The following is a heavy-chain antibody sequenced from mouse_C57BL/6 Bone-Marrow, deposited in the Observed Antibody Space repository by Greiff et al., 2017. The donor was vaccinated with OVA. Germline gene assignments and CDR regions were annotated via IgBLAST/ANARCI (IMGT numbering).Heavy chain of an antibody. J-gene: IGHJ1*03. CDR1: GFTFSDFY. V-gene: IGHV7-1*01. D-gene: IGHD4-1*01. CDR3: ARDAWDPNWDWYFDV. Sequence: EVKLMESGGGLVQSGRSLRLSCATSGFTFSDFYMEWVRQAPGKGLEWIAASRNKANDYTTEYSASVKGRFIVSRDTSQSILYLQMNALRAEDTAIYYCARDAWDPNWDWYFDVWGTGTTVTVSS. CDR2: SRNKANDYTT.